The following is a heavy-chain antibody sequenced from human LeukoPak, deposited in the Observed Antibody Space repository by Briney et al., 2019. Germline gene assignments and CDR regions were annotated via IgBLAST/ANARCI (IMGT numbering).Heavy chain of an antibody. J-gene: IGHJ6*03. CDR1: GYTFTSYY. CDR3: ARADGDSGYYHYMDV. CDR2: INPSGGST. V-gene: IGHV1-46*01. Sequence: ASVKVSCKASGYTFTSYYMHWVRQAPGQGLEWMGIINPSGGSTSYAQKFQGRVTMTRHIPTSTVYMELSSLRSGDTPAYYFARADGDSGYYHYMDVWGKGTAVTVSS. D-gene: IGHD1-26*01.